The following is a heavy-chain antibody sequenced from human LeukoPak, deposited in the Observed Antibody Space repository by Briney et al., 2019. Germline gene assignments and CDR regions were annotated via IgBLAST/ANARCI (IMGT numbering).Heavy chain of an antibody. D-gene: IGHD2-15*01. V-gene: IGHV1-46*01. J-gene: IGHJ4*02. CDR2: INPSGGST. CDR1: GYTFTSYY. CDR3: ARDTQNEYCSGGSCLDY. Sequence: ASVKVSCKASGYTFTSYYMHWVRQAPGQGLEWMGIINPSGGSTSYAQKFQGRVTMTRDTSTSTVYMELSSLRSEDTAVYYCARDTQNEYCSGGSCLDYWGQGTLVTVSP.